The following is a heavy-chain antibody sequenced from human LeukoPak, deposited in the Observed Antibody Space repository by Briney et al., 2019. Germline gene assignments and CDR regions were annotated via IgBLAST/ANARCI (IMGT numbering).Heavy chain of an antibody. CDR2: INHSGST. CDR3: ATGSIYFDF. J-gene: IGHJ4*02. D-gene: IGHD3-10*01. V-gene: IGHV4-34*01. CDR1: GGSFSGYY. Sequence: PSETLSLTCAVYGGSFSGYYWSWIRQPPGKGLEWIGEINHSGSTNYNPSLKSRVTISVDTSKNQFSLKLSSVTAADTGVYFCATGSIYFDFWGLGTLVTVSS.